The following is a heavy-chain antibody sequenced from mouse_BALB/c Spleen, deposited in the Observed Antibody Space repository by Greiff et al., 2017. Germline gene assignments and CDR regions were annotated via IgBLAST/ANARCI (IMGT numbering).Heavy chain of an antibody. J-gene: IGHJ2*01. V-gene: IGHV3-2*02. CDR2: ISYSGST. CDR1: GYSITSDYA. CDR3: ARSDHYFDY. Sequence: EVQGVESGPGLVKPSQSLSLTCTVTGYSITSDYAWNWIRQFPGNKLEWMGYISYSGSTSYNPSLKSRISITRDTSKNQFFLQLNSVTTEDTATYYCARSDHYFDYWGQGTTLTVSS.